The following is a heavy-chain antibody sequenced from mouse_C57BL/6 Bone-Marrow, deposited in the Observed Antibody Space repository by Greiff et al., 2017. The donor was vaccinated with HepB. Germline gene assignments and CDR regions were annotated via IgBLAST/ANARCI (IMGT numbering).Heavy chain of an antibody. V-gene: IGHV7-1*01. CDR3: ARDASGTTVAAPYAMDY. J-gene: IGHJ4*01. CDR1: GFTFSDFY. D-gene: IGHD1-1*01. CDR2: SRNKANDYTT. Sequence: EVKLMESGGGLVQSGRSLRLSCATSGFTFSDFYMEWVRQAPGKGLEWIAASRNKANDYTTEYSASVKGRFIVSRDTSQSILYLQMNALSAEDTAIYYCARDASGTTVAAPYAMDYWGQGTSVTVSS.